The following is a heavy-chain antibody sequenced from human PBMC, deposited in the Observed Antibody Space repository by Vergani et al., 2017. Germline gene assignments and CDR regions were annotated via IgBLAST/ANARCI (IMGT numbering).Heavy chain of an antibody. CDR1: GYTFTSYA. CDR3: SRDPVCDFCSCRRNNYYMDV. V-gene: IGHV1-3*01. D-gene: IGHD3-3*01. CDR2: INAGNGNK. Sequence: QVQLVQSGAEVKKPGASVKVSCKASGYTFTSYAMHWVRQAPGQRLEWMGWINAGNGNKKYSQKFQGRVTITRDTSASTAYMELSSLRSEDTAMYYCSRDPVCDFCSCRRNNYYMDVWGKGTTVTVSS. J-gene: IGHJ6*03.